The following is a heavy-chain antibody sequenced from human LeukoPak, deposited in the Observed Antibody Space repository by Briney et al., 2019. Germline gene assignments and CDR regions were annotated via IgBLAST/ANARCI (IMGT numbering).Heavy chain of an antibody. CDR3: AKSRDDGTGYYYDY. CDR2: ISRNSYNI. CDR1: GFSFDDYA. D-gene: IGHD3-9*01. Sequence: SGGSLRLSCEASGFSFDDYAMHWVRQAPGKGLEWVAGISRNSYNIAYGDSVKGRFTISRDNAKKPLSLQMNSLGTEDTAFYYCAKSRDDGTGYYYDYWGQGVLVTVAS. J-gene: IGHJ4*02. V-gene: IGHV3-9*01.